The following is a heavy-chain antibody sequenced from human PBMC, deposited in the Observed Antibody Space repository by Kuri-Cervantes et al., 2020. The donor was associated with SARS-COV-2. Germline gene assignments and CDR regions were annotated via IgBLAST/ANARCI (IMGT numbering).Heavy chain of an antibody. CDR1: GFTFSGHW. D-gene: IGHD4-11*01. Sequence: GGSLRLSCAASGFTFSGHWIHWVRQAPGKGLVWVSRINPDGSYTNNADSVKGRCTLSRDNAKNMLFLQMNSLRAEGTAVYYCAAAHDYSNWGAFDIWGQGKMVTVSS. CDR3: AAAHDYSNWGAFDI. V-gene: IGHV3-74*01. J-gene: IGHJ3*02. CDR2: INPDGSYT.